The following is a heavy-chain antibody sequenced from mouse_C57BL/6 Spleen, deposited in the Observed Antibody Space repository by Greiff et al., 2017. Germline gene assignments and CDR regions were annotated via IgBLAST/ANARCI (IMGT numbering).Heavy chain of an antibody. Sequence: EVHLVESGAELVRPGASVKLSCTASGFNIKDDYMHWVKQRPEQGLEWIGWIDPENGDTEYASKFQGKATITADTSSNTAYLQLSSLTSEDTAVYYCTVYDYDGYYFDYWGQGTTLTVSS. D-gene: IGHD2-4*01. V-gene: IGHV14-4*01. CDR3: TVYDYDGYYFDY. J-gene: IGHJ2*01. CDR2: IDPENGDT. CDR1: GFNIKDDY.